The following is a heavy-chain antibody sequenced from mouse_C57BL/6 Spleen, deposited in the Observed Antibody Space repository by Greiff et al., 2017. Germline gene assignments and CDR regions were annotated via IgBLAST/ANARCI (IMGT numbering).Heavy chain of an antibody. CDR1: GYAFTNYL. D-gene: IGHD2-5*01. CDR3: ASYSNFSMDY. Sequence: QVQLQQSGAELVRPGTSVKVSCKASGYAFTNYLIEWVKQRPGQGLEWIGVINPGSGGTNYNEKFKGKATLTADKSSSTAYMQLSSLTSEDSAVYFCASYSNFSMDYGGQGTSVTVSS. V-gene: IGHV1-54*01. CDR2: INPGSGGT. J-gene: IGHJ4*01.